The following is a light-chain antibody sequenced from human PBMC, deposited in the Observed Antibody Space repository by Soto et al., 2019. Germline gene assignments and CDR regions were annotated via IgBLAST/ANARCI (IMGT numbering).Light chain of an antibody. CDR3: QQSYIPSWT. Sequence: DIQMTQSPSSLSASVGDRVIITCRASQYINRHLNWYQQKAGRAPKLLIYAASSLQSGVPSRFSGSVSGTEFTLSISILQPEDFATYFCQQSYIPSWTFGQGTKVEIK. J-gene: IGKJ1*01. CDR2: AAS. CDR1: QYINRH. V-gene: IGKV1-39*01.